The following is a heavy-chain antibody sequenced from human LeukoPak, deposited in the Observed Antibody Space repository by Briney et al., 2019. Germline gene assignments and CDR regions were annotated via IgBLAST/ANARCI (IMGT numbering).Heavy chain of an antibody. Sequence: ASVKVSCKASGYTFTSYYMHWVRQAPGQGLEWMGIINPSGGSTSYAQKFQGRVTMTRDMSTSTDYMELSSLRSEDTAVYYCARDNSVEDTAWWLDPWGQGTLVTVSS. CDR3: ARDNSVEDTAWWLDP. CDR2: INPSGGST. J-gene: IGHJ5*02. D-gene: IGHD4-23*01. CDR1: GYTFTSYY. V-gene: IGHV1-46*01.